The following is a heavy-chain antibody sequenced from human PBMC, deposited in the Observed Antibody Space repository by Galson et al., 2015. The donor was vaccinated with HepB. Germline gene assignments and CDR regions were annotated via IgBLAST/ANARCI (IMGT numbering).Heavy chain of an antibody. J-gene: IGHJ6*02. CDR1: GFTVSSNY. D-gene: IGHD2-2*01. CDR2: IYSGGST. Sequence: SLRLSCAASGFTVSSNYMSWVRQAPGKGLEWVSVIYSGGSTYYADSVKGRFTISRDNSKNTLYLQMNSLRAEDTAVYYCARDLRDIVVVPAAGEGEKYYYYYGMDVWGQGTTVTVSS. V-gene: IGHV3-66*01. CDR3: ARDLRDIVVVPAAGEGEKYYYYYGMDV.